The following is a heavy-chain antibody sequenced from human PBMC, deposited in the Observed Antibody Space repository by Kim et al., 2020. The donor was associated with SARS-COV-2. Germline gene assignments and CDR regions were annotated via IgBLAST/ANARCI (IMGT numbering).Heavy chain of an antibody. D-gene: IGHD6-13*01. CDR3: ARDSSSWYNY. V-gene: IGHV1-69*04. Sequence: ANYAQKFQGRVTITADKSTSTAYMELSSLRSEDTAVYYCARDSSSWYNYWGQGTLVTVSS. J-gene: IGHJ4*02. CDR2: A.